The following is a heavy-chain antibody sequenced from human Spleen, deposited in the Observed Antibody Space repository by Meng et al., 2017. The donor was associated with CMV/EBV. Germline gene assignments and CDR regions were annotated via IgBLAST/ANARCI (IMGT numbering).Heavy chain of an antibody. CDR2: IYSAGKT. CDR1: GFTVRNNY. Sequence: LSCSASGFTVRNNYVPWVRQAPGKGLEWVSIIYSAGKTYYADSVNDRFTISRDNSKNMVYLQMNNLRVEDTAVYYCAVLWSGFSSFDYWGQGALVTVSS. J-gene: IGHJ4*02. CDR3: AVLWSGFSSFDY. D-gene: IGHD3-3*01. V-gene: IGHV3-53*01.